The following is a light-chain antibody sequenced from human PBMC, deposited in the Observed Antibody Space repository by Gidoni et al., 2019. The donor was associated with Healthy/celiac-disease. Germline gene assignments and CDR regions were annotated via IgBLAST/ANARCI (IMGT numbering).Light chain of an antibody. Sequence: SYVLTQPPSVSVAPGQTARITCGGNNIGSKSVHWYQQKPGQAPVLVVYDDSERPSGIPERFSGSNSGNTATLTISRVEAGDEDDYYCQVWDSSSDHVVFGGGTKLTVL. J-gene: IGLJ2*01. V-gene: IGLV3-21*02. CDR1: NIGSKS. CDR3: QVWDSSSDHVV. CDR2: DDS.